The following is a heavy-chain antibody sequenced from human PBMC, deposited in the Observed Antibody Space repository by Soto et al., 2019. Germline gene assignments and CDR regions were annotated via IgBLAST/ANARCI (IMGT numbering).Heavy chain of an antibody. V-gene: IGHV3-74*01. CDR1: GFTFSSYC. CDR2: INSDGSST. D-gene: IGHD4-4*01. J-gene: IGHJ4*02. Sequence: PGGSLRLSCPASGFTFSSYCMHWVRQAPGKGLVWVSRINSDGSSTSYADSVKGRFTISRDNAKNTLYLQMNSLRAEDTAVYYCARSGGYSTYDLLIFDYWGQGTLVTVSS. CDR3: ARSGGYSTYDLLIFDY.